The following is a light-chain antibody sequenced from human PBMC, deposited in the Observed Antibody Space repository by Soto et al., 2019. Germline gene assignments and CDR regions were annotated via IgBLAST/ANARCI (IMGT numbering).Light chain of an antibody. J-gene: IGLJ3*02. CDR2: GDN. V-gene: IGLV1-40*01. Sequence: QSVLTQPPSVSGAPGQRVTISCTGGNSKIGASNDVHWYQQIPGAAPKLLIYGDNNRPSGVPDRFSGSKSGTSASLAITGLQAEDEADYYCHSYDSSLSGSVFGGGTKLTVL. CDR1: NSKIGASND. CDR3: HSYDSSLSGSV.